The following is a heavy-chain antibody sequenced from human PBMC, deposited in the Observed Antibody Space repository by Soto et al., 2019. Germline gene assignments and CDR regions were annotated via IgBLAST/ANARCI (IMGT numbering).Heavy chain of an antibody. CDR3: GRDLYFWSRF. CDR2: IYSSGST. Sequence: SETLSLTCTVSGGSISSYYWSWIRQPPGKGLEWIGYIYSSGSTQYNPSLKSRVTISVDTSKNQFSLRLSSVTAADTAVYYCGRDLYFWSRFWGQGTLVTVSS. CDR1: GGSISSYY. J-gene: IGHJ4*02. D-gene: IGHD3-3*01. V-gene: IGHV4-4*09.